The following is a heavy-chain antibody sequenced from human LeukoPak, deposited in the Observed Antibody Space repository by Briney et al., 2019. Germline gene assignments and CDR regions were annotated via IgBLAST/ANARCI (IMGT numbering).Heavy chain of an antibody. CDR2: IYTSGST. CDR1: GGSISSGSYY. Sequence: SETLSLTCTVSGGSISSGSYYWSWIRQPAGKGLEWIGRIYTSGSTNYNPSLKSRVTISVDTSKNQFPLKLSSVTAADTAMYYCARPYSSSSFGFYYYYMDVWGKGTTVTVSS. J-gene: IGHJ6*03. D-gene: IGHD6-6*01. CDR3: ARPYSSSSFGFYYYYMDV. V-gene: IGHV4-61*02.